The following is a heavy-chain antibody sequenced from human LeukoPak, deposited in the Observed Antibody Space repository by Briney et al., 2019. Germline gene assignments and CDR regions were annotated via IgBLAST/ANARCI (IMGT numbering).Heavy chain of an antibody. Sequence: PSETLSLTCAVYGGSFSGYYWNWIRQPPGKGLEWIGEINHSGSTNYNPSLKSRVTISVDTSKNQFSLKLSSVTAADTAVYYCARGTNVLLWFGRTSNWFDPWGQGTLVTVSS. CDR1: GGSFSGYY. V-gene: IGHV4-34*01. CDR3: ARGTNVLLWFGRTSNWFDP. CDR2: INHSGST. D-gene: IGHD3-10*01. J-gene: IGHJ5*02.